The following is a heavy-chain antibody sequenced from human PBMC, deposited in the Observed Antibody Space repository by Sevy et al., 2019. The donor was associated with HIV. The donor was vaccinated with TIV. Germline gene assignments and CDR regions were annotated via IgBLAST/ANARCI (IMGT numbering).Heavy chain of an antibody. Sequence: GGSLRLSCEVSGFTFGYFAMSWVRQASGKGLEWVSGISPNGATSHYAASVRGRFTISRDNSKNRMYLQMSSLRAEDTAQYYCAKDTSGWYDALDQWGQGTLVTVSS. CDR2: ISPNGATS. V-gene: IGHV3-23*01. CDR3: AKDTSGWYDALDQ. D-gene: IGHD6-19*01. J-gene: IGHJ4*02. CDR1: GFTFGYFA.